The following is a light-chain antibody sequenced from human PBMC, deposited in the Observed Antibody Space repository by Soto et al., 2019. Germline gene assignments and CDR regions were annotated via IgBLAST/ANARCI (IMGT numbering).Light chain of an antibody. CDR2: GAS. CDR1: QSVGSSY. Sequence: EIVLTQSPGTLSLSPGERATLSCRASQSVGSSYLAWYQQKPGQAPRLLIYGASTWATGIPDRFSGSGSGTDFPLTISRLEPEDFAVYSCQQSGNAPYTFGPGTKLEIK. CDR3: QQSGNAPYT. J-gene: IGKJ2*01. V-gene: IGKV3-20*01.